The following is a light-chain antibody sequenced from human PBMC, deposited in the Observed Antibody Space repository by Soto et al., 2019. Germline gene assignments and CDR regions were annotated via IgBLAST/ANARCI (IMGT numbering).Light chain of an antibody. CDR3: QQYGSSPPIT. CDR2: ATS. Sequence: EVVLTQSPATLSLSPGEGATLSCRASQSIGNYLAWYQQKPGQAPRLLIYATSNRATGIPARFSGSGSGTDFTLTISRLEPEDFAVYYCQQYGSSPPITFGQGTRLEIK. J-gene: IGKJ5*01. V-gene: IGKV3-20*01. CDR1: QSIGNY.